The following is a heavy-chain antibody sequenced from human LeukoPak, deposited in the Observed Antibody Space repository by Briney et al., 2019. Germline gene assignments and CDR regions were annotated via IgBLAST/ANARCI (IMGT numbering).Heavy chain of an antibody. CDR3: ARESRVVVDA. D-gene: IGHD2-2*01. Sequence: GSLRLSRVASGFTLSSHWMCWVRQAPGTGLEWVANIKQDGSEKYYVDSVKGRFTISRDNAKNTLYLQMNSLRAEDTAVYYCARESRVVVDAWGQGTLITVSS. CDR2: IKQDGSEK. V-gene: IGHV3-7*03. J-gene: IGHJ5*02. CDR1: GFTLSSHW.